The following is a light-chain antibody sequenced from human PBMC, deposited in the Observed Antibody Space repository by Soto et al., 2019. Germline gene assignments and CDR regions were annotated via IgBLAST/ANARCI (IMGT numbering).Light chain of an antibody. CDR2: GAS. J-gene: IGKJ1*01. CDR3: HQYYNWPPWT. CDR1: QSVSSN. Sequence: EVVMTQSPATLSVSPGERTTLSCRASQSVSSNLAWYQQKPGQAPRLLIYGASTRASGVPARFSGSGSGTEFTLTISSLQSVDFAVYYCHQYYNWPPWTFGQGTKVEIK. V-gene: IGKV3-15*01.